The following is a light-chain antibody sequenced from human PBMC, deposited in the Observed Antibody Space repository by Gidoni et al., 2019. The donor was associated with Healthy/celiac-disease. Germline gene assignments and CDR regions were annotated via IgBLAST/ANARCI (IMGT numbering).Light chain of an antibody. CDR1: SSYVGGYNY. Sequence: QSALPQPASVSGSPGQSITISCTGTSSYVGGYNYVSWYQQHPGKAPKLMIYEVSNRPSGVSNRFSGSKSGNTASLTISGLQAEDEADYYCSSYTSSRQRVFGGGTKLTV. J-gene: IGLJ3*02. CDR3: SSYTSSRQRV. V-gene: IGLV2-14*01. CDR2: EVS.